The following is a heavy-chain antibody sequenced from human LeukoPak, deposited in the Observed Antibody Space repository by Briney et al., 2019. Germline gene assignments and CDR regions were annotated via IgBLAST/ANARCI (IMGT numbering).Heavy chain of an antibody. CDR2: ISGSGVTT. V-gene: IGHV3-23*01. J-gene: IGHJ4*02. CDR3: AKDRDYYLVGFFDY. CDR1: GFTFSSYA. Sequence: GGSLRLSCAASGFTFSSYAMSWVRQAPGKGLEWVSAISGSGVTTYYADSVKGRFTISRDNSKNTLYLQMNSLRAEDTALYYCAKDRDYYLVGFFDYWAQGTLVTVSS. D-gene: IGHD3-10*01.